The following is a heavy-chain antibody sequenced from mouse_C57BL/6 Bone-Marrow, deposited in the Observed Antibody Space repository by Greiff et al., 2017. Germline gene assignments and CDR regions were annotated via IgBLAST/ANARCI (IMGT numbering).Heavy chain of an antibody. Sequence: QVQLQQPGAELVKPGASVKMSCKASGYTFTSYWITWVKQRPGQGLEWIGDIYPGSGSTNYNEKFKSKATLTVDTSSSTAYMQLSSLTSEDSAVYYCARRMGAYYSNYGFAYWGQGTLVIVSA. CDR1: GYTFTSYW. V-gene: IGHV1-55*01. D-gene: IGHD2-5*01. CDR2: IYPGSGST. J-gene: IGHJ3*01. CDR3: ARRMGAYYSNYGFAY.